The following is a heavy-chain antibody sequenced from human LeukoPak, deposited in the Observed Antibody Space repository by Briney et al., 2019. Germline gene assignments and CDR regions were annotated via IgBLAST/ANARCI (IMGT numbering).Heavy chain of an antibody. V-gene: IGHV3-30-3*01. CDR2: ISYDGSNK. J-gene: IGHJ6*02. CDR1: GFTFSSYA. D-gene: IGHD6-13*01. CDR3: ARDKGSSSWYSRQYGMDV. Sequence: GGSLRLSCAASGFTFSSYAMHWVRQAPGKGLEWVAVISYDGSNKYYADSVKGRFTISRDNSKNTLYLQMNSLRAEDTAVYYCARDKGSSSWYSRQYGMDVWGQGTTVTVSS.